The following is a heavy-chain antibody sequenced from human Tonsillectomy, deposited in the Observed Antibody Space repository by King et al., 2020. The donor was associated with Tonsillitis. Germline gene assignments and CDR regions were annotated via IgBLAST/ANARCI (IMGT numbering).Heavy chain of an antibody. D-gene: IGHD2-8*02. CDR3: AKGVGPIVLARNAFDI. V-gene: IGHV3-9*01. J-gene: IGHJ3*02. CDR2: ISWNSGSI. CDR1: GFTFDDYA. Sequence: QLVQSGGGLVQPGRSLRLSCAASGFTFDDYAMHWVRQAPGKGLEWVSGISWNSGSIGYADSVKGRFTISRDNAKNSLYLQMNSLRAEDTALYYCAKGVGPIVLARNAFDIWGQGTMVTVSS.